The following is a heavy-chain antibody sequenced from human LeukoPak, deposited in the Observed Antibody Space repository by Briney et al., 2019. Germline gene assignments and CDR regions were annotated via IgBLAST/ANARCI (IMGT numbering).Heavy chain of an antibody. CDR3: ARESSTSCFDY. CDR1: GFTFSDYY. CDR2: ISSSSSYT. J-gene: IGHJ4*02. D-gene: IGHD2-2*01. V-gene: IGHV3-11*05. Sequence: GGSLRLSCAASGFTFSDYYMSWIRQAPGKGLEWVSYISSSSSYTNYADSVKGRFTISRDNAKNSLYLQMNSLRAEDTAVYYCARESSTSCFDYWGQGTLVTVAS.